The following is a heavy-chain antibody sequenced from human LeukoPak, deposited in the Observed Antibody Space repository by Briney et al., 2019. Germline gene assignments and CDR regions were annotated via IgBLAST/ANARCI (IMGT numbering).Heavy chain of an antibody. CDR3: AKWSRTCYLYWFDP. CDR2: ISVSGIDT. CDR1: GFTLSSCA. J-gene: IGHJ5*02. D-gene: IGHD2/OR15-2a*01. Sequence: GGSLRLSCVASGFTLSSCAMSWVRQAPGKGLEWVSAISVSGIDTEYADSVKGRFTISRETSKNTLYLQMNSLRAEDTAVYYCAKWSRTCYLYWFDPWGQGTLVTVSS. V-gene: IGHV3-23*01.